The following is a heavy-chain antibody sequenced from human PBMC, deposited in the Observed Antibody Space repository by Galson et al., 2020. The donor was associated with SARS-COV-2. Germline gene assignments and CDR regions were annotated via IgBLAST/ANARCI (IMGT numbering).Heavy chain of an antibody. Sequence: SETLSLTCTVSGGSISSSSYYWGWIRQPPGKGLEWIGSIYYSGSNYYNPSLKSRVTITVDTSKNQFSLKLSSVTAADTAVYYCARYYDILTGYYGNFDYWGQGTLVTVSS. J-gene: IGHJ4*02. V-gene: IGHV4-39*01. CDR2: IYYSGSN. D-gene: IGHD3-9*01. CDR1: GGSISSSSYY. CDR3: ARYYDILTGYYGNFDY.